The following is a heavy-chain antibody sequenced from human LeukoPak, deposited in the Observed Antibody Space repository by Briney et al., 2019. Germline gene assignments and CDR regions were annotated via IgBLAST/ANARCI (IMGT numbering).Heavy chain of an antibody. CDR3: AREGGSSWSRKGYYYYMDV. CDR2: IHYSGST. V-gene: IGHV4-59*01. J-gene: IGHJ6*03. Sequence: GSLRLSCAASGFTFSSYAMSWVRQAPGKGLEWIGYIHYSGSTNYNPSLKSRVTISVDTSKNQFSLKLSSVTAADTAVYYCAREGGSSWSRKGYYYYMDVWGKGTTVTVSS. CDR1: GFTFSSYA. D-gene: IGHD6-13*01.